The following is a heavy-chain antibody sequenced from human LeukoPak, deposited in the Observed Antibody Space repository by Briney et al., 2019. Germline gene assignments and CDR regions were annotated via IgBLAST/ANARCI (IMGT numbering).Heavy chain of an antibody. CDR2: IYYSGST. V-gene: IGHV4-59*08. J-gene: IGHJ4*02. CDR1: GGSVSSYY. CDR3: ARGSGYFDS. D-gene: IGHD3-10*01. Sequence: ADTLSLTCTVSGGSVSSYYLSWIRQPPGKGLEWIGYIYYSGSTNYSPSLKSRVTISVDTSKNQFSLKLSSVTAADTAVYYCARGSGYFDSWGQGTLVTVSS.